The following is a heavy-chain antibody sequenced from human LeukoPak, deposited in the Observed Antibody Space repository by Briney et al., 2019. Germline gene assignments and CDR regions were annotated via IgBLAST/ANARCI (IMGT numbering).Heavy chain of an antibody. D-gene: IGHD3-10*01. CDR1: GGSFSGYY. CDR2: INHSGST. V-gene: IGHV4-34*01. J-gene: IGHJ5*02. Sequence: SETLSLTCAVYGGSFSGYYWSWIRQPPGKGLEWIGEINHSGSTNYNPSLKSRVTISVDTSKNQFSLKLSCVTAADTAVYYCARRGGDGSGSYYKAWGQGTLVTVSS. CDR3: ARRGGDGSGSYYKA.